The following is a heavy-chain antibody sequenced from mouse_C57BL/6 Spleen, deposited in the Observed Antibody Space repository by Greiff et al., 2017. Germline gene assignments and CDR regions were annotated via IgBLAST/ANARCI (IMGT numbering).Heavy chain of an antibody. CDR1: GYTFTDYY. CDR3: ERGSSGTWAMDY. Sequence: VQGVESGAELVRPGASVKLSCKASGYTFTDYYINWVKQRPGQGLEWIARIYPGSGNTYYNEKFKGKATLTAEKSSSTAYMQLSSLTSEDSAVYVYERGSSGTWAMDYWGQGTSVTVSS. D-gene: IGHD3-2*02. CDR2: IYPGSGNT. J-gene: IGHJ4*01. V-gene: IGHV1-76*01.